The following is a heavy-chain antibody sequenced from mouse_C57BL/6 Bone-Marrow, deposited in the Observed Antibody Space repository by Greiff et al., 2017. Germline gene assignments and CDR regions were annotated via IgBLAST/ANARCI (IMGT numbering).Heavy chain of an antibody. CDR3: TRTPITTVVAYWYFDV. J-gene: IGHJ1*03. D-gene: IGHD1-1*01. CDR2: IDPETGGT. V-gene: IGHV1-15*01. Sequence: VQLQESGAELVRPGASVTLSCKASGYTFTDYEMHWVKQTPVHGLEWIGAIDPETGGTAYNQKFKGKAILTADKSSSTAYMELRSLTSEDSAVYYCTRTPITTVVAYWYFDVWGTGTTVTVSS. CDR1: GYTFTDYE.